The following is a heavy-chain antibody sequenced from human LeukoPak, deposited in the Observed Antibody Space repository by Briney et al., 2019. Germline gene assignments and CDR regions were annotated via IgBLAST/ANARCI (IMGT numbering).Heavy chain of an antibody. CDR1: GFTFSSYT. D-gene: IGHD6-19*01. Sequence: GGSLRLSCAASGFTFSSYTMNWVRQAPGKGLEWVSCISKGSDYTYYADSVKGRLTISRDNSKNTLYLRMNSLRAKDTAAYYCARDSDFAVAGTTPFDYWGQGTLVTVSS. CDR2: ISKGSDYT. V-gene: IGHV3-21*01. J-gene: IGHJ4*02. CDR3: ARDSDFAVAGTTPFDY.